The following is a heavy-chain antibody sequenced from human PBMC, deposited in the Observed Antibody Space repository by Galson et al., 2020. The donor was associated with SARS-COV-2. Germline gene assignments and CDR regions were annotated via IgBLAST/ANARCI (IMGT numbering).Heavy chain of an antibody. CDR1: GFSLSNYY. Sequence: TGGSLRLSCAASGFSLSNYYMSWVRQAPGKGLEWLSYIRTRASAIYFADSVSYADSVKGRFTISRDDAKNSLYLQMDSLRADDTAVYYCATGGGRGQWLAQWGRGTLVTVSS. V-gene: IGHV3-11*01. CDR2: IRTRASAI. CDR3: ATGGGRGQWLAQ. D-gene: IGHD6-19*01. J-gene: IGHJ4*02.